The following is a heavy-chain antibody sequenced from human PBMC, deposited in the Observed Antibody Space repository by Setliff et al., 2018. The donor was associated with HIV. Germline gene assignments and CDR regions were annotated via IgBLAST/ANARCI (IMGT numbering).Heavy chain of an antibody. CDR3: ARHRIVKAYYYYMDV. CDR2: INPSDSYA. J-gene: IGHJ6*03. Sequence: PGESLKISCKASGYNFTTYWITWVRQMPGKGLEWMGRINPSDSYANYSPSFQGHVTISADKSIDTAYLQWSSLKASDTAMYYCARHRIVKAYYYYMDVWGKGTTVTVSS. D-gene: IGHD3-16*02. V-gene: IGHV5-10-1*01. CDR1: GYNFTTYW.